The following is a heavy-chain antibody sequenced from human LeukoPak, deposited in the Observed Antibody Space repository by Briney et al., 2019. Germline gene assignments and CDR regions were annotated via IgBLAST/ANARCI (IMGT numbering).Heavy chain of an antibody. J-gene: IGHJ5*02. Sequence: GASVKVSCKASGYTFTSYDINWVRQATGQGLEWMGWMNPNSGNTGYAQKFQGRVTMTRNTSISTAYMELSRLRSDDTAVYYCARDRGYDLGERFDPWGQGTLVTVSS. CDR3: ARDRGYDLGERFDP. CDR1: GYTFTSYD. CDR2: MNPNSGNT. D-gene: IGHD5-12*01. V-gene: IGHV1-8*01.